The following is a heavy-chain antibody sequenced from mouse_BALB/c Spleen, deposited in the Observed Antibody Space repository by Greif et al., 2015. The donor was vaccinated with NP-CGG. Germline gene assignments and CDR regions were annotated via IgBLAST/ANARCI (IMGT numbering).Heavy chain of an antibody. CDR2: ILPGSGST. J-gene: IGHJ3*01. Sequence: QVHVKQSGAELMKPGASVKISCKATGYTFSSYWIEWVKQRPGHGLEWIGEILPGSGSTNYNEKFKGKATFTADTSSNTAYMQLSSLTSEDSAVYYCARPYLITTATQFAYWGQGTLVTVSA. D-gene: IGHD1-2*01. CDR3: ARPYLITTATQFAY. CDR1: GYTFSSYW. V-gene: IGHV1-9*01.